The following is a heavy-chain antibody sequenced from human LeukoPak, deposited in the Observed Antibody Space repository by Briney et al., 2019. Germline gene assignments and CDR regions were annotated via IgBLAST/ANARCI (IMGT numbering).Heavy chain of an antibody. D-gene: IGHD6-13*01. CDR3: ARDRIAAAVHDY. CDR2: ISSSSSYM. CDR1: GFTFSSYS. V-gene: IGHV3-21*01. Sequence: PGGSLRLSCAASGFTFSSYSMNWVRQAPGKGLEWVSSISSSSSYMYYADSVKGRFTISRDNAKNSLYLQMNSLRAEDTAVYYCARDRIAAAVHDYWGQGTLVTVSS. J-gene: IGHJ4*02.